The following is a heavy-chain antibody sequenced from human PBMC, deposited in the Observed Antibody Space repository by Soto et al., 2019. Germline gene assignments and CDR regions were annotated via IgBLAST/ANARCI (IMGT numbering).Heavy chain of an antibody. D-gene: IGHD3-22*01. V-gene: IGHV4-59*01. CDR3: ARDYYDSSGYSRFDY. CDR1: GGSISSYY. Sequence: PSETLSLTCTVSGGSISSYYWSWIRQPPGKGLEWIGYIYYSGSTNYNPSLKSRVTISVDTSKNQFSLKLSSVTAADTAVCYCARDYYDSSGYSRFDYWGQGTLVTVSS. CDR2: IYYSGST. J-gene: IGHJ4*02.